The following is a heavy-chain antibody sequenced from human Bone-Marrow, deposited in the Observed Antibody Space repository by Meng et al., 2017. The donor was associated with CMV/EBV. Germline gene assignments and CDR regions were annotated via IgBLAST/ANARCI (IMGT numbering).Heavy chain of an antibody. CDR1: GYTFTNYW. V-gene: IGHV5-51*01. CDR2: IHPGDSDT. Sequence: GESLKISCKGSGYTFTNYWIGWVRQMPGRGLEWMGIIHPGDSDTRYSPSFQGQVTISADKSISTAYLQWSSLKASDTAMYYCARLVPYGMDVWGQGTTVTVSS. J-gene: IGHJ6*02. CDR3: ARLVPYGMDV.